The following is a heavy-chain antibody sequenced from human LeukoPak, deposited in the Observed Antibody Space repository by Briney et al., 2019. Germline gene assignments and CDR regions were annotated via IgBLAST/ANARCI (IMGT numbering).Heavy chain of an antibody. D-gene: IGHD2-2*01. CDR1: GYTFTDYY. V-gene: IGHV1-69-2*01. CDR3: ATGGYQLLRFDY. J-gene: IGHJ4*02. CDR2: VDPEDGET. Sequence: ASVKVSCKVSGYTFTDYYMHWVQQAPGKGLEWMGLVDPEDGETIYAEKFQGRVTITEDTSTDTAYMELSSLRSEETAVYYCATGGYQLLRFDYWGQGTLVTVSS.